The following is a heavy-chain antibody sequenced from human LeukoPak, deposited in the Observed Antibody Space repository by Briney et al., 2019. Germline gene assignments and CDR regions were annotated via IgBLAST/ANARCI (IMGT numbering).Heavy chain of an antibody. CDR1: GYSFTSHW. Sequence: GESLKISCKGSGYSFTSHWIGWVRQMPGKGLEWMGIMYLGYSDTRYSPSFQGQVTISADKSISTAYLQWSSLKASDTAMYYCARRSSGSHYYYGMDVWGQGTTVTVSS. CDR2: MYLGYSDT. J-gene: IGHJ6*02. V-gene: IGHV5-51*01. D-gene: IGHD3-22*01. CDR3: ARRSSGSHYYYGMDV.